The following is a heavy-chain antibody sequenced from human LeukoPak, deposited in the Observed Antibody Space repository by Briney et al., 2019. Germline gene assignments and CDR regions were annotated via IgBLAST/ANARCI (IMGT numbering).Heavy chain of an antibody. CDR2: INQDEGQK. D-gene: IGHD3-9*01. CDR1: GFNIRNNW. CDR3: ARAKYDI. J-gene: IGHJ4*02. Sequence: GGSLRLSCEASGFNIRNNWMSWVRLAPGKGLEYVANINQDEGQKYYVDSVKGRFTISKDTAKNSLNLQMNSLRAEDTGVYYCARAKYDIRGQGTLVTVSS. V-gene: IGHV3-7*04.